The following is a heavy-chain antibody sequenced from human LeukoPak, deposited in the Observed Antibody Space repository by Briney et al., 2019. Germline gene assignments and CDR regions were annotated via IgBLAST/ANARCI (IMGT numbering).Heavy chain of an antibody. CDR3: ASGRELLRAFDY. J-gene: IGHJ4*02. V-gene: IGHV1-18*01. CDR1: GYTFTSYG. CDR2: TTTYKGNT. D-gene: IGHD3-10*01. Sequence: ASAKVSCKASGYTFTSYGISWVRQAPGQGLEWMGWTTTYKGNTKYARKFQGRVTLTTDTSTSTAYMELRSLRSDDTAVYYCASGRELLRAFDYWGQGTLVTVSS.